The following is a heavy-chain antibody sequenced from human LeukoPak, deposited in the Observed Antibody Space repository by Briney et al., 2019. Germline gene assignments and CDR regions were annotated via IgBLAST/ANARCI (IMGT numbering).Heavy chain of an antibody. CDR2: ISYDGSNK. J-gene: IGHJ4*02. Sequence: GGSLRLSCAASGFTFSSYGMHWVRQAPGKGLEWVAVISYDGSNKYYADSVKGRFTISRDNSKNTLYLQMNSLRAEDTAVYYCAKAQKYTSDLDYWGQGTLVTVSS. D-gene: IGHD6-19*01. V-gene: IGHV3-30*18. CDR1: GFTFSSYG. CDR3: AKAQKYTSDLDY.